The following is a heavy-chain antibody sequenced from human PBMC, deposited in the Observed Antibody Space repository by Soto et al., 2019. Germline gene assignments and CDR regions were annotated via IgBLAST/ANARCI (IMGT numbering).Heavy chain of an antibody. Sequence: GASVKVSCKASGGTFSSYAISWVRQAPGQGLEWMGWISAYNGNTNYAQKLQGRVTMTTDTSTSTAYMELRSLRSDDTAVYYCARSRGSGWSHYFDYWGQGTLVTVSS. D-gene: IGHD6-19*01. V-gene: IGHV1-18*01. J-gene: IGHJ4*02. CDR3: ARSRGSGWSHYFDY. CDR2: ISAYNGNT. CDR1: GGTFSSYA.